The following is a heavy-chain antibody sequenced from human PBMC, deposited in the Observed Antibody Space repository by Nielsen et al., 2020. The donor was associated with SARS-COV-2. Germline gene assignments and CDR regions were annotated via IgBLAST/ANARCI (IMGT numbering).Heavy chain of an antibody. CDR1: GGSFSGYY. CDR3: ARVEYSGYDTYRFDY. Sequence: SETLSLTCAVYGGSFSGYYWSWIRQPPGKGLEWIGEINHSGSTNYNPSLKSRVTISVDTSKNQFSLKLSSVTAADTAVYYCARVEYSGYDTYRFDYWGQGTLVTVSS. J-gene: IGHJ4*02. CDR2: INHSGST. D-gene: IGHD5-12*01. V-gene: IGHV4-34*01.